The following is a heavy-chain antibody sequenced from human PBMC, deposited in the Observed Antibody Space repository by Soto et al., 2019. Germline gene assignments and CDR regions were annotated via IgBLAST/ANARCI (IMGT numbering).Heavy chain of an antibody. Sequence: ALRLSCAASGFTISSYWMCWVRQAPGKGLEWVANIKQDGSEKYYVDSVKGRFTIYRDNVKNSLYLQMNSLVAEDMAVYYSARDRSRVEVTLRIPMVRRVIDIWGQGTMVTV. CDR3: ARDRSRVEVTLRIPMVRRVIDI. V-gene: IGHV3-7*01. CDR1: GFTISSYW. J-gene: IGHJ3*02. D-gene: IGHD3-10*01. CDR2: IKQDGSEK.